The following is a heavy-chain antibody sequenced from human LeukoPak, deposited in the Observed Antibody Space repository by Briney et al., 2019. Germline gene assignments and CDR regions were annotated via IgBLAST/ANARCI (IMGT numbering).Heavy chain of an antibody. CDR2: INSGGST. D-gene: IGHD3-22*01. CDR3: ARDYYDDAFDI. J-gene: IGHJ3*02. V-gene: IGHV3-66*02. CDR1: RFTVSSNY. Sequence: PGGSLRLSCAASRFTVSSNYMSWVRQAPGKGLEWVSVINSGGSTYYADSVKGRFTISRDNSKNTLYLQMNSLRAEDTAVYYCARDYYDDAFDIWGQGTMVTVSS.